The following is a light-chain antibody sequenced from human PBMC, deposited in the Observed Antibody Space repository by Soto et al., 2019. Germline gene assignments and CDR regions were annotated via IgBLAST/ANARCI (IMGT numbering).Light chain of an antibody. CDR1: SSDIGGYNY. V-gene: IGLV2-14*01. J-gene: IGLJ3*02. Sequence: QSVLTQPASVSGSPGQSLTISCTGTSSDIGGYNYVSWYQQHPGKAPKLMIYEVSNRPSGVSKRFSGSNSGNTASLTISALQAEDEADYYCSSYTSSSTWVFGGGTKLTVL. CDR3: SSYTSSSTWV. CDR2: EVS.